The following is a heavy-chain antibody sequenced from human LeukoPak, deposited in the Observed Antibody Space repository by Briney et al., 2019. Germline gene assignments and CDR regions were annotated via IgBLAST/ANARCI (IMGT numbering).Heavy chain of an antibody. Sequence: GGSLRLSCAASGFTFSNYNMNWVRQAPGKGLEWVAYISGSSTIIYYADSVRGRFTVSRDNAKSSLYLQMNSLRAEDTALYYSARDFLEDTQWGQGTLVTVSS. D-gene: IGHD2-2*02. J-gene: IGHJ4*02. CDR2: ISGSSTII. V-gene: IGHV3-48*01. CDR3: ARDFLEDTQ. CDR1: GFTFSNYN.